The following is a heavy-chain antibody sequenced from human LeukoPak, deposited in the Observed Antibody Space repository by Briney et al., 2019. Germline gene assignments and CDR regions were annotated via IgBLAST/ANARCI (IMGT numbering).Heavy chain of an antibody. CDR2: IIPILGIA. CDR1: GGTFSSYA. Sequence: SVKVSCKASGGTFSSYAISWVRQAPGEGLEWMGRIIPILGIANYAQKFQGRVTITADESTSTAYMELSSLRSEDTAVYYCARHSSWSNINFDYWGQGTLVTVSS. J-gene: IGHJ4*02. V-gene: IGHV1-69*04. D-gene: IGHD6-13*01. CDR3: ARHSSWSNINFDY.